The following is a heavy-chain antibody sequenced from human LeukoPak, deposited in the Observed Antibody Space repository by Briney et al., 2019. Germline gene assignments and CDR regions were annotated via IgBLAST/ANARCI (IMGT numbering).Heavy chain of an antibody. V-gene: IGHV3-23*01. CDR2: ISGSGGST. J-gene: IGHJ4*02. CDR3: ANANYDSSGYYMPLDY. D-gene: IGHD3-22*01. CDR1: GFTFSSYA. Sequence: GGSLRLSCAASGFTFSSYAMSWVRQAPGKGLEWVSAISGSGGSTYYADSVKGRFTISRDNSKNTLYLQMNSLRAEDTAVYYCANANYDSSGYYMPLDYWGQGTLVTVSS.